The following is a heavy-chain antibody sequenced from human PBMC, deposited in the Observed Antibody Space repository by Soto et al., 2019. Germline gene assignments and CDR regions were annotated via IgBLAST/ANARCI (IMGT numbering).Heavy chain of an antibody. CDR1: GLMYSSYS. D-gene: IGHD2-21*01. V-gene: IGHV3-21*01. CDR3: ARVISCGGGTCSSVHQYYGMDV. Sequence: EVQLVESGGGLVKPGGSVRLSCVASGLMYSSYSMSWVRQAPGKGLEWVACISLNGSQINYAASVEGRFTISRDNAKNALYLQMNTVRVEDTAIYYCARVISCGGGTCSSVHQYYGMDVWGPGTTVTVSS. CDR2: ISLNGSQI. J-gene: IGHJ6*02.